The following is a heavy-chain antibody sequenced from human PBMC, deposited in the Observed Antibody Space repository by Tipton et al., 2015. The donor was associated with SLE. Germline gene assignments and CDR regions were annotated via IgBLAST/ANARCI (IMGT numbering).Heavy chain of an antibody. CDR2: INTNTGKP. Sequence: QSGPEVKKPGASVKVSCKASGYTFTSYSVLWVRQAPGQGLEWMGWINTNTGKPTYAQGFTGRFVFSLDTSVSTAYLQIGSLKAEDTAVYYCARVLSTTTVDAGYWGQVTLVTVSS. D-gene: IGHD4-11*01. V-gene: IGHV7-4-1*01. CDR1: GYTFTSYS. J-gene: IGHJ4*02. CDR3: ARVLSTTTVDAGY.